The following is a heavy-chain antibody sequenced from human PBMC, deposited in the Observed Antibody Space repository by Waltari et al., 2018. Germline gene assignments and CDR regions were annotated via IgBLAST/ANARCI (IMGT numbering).Heavy chain of an antibody. V-gene: IGHV3-23*01. Sequence: EVQLLDSGGGLVQPGGSLRFSCAASGFYFTRYSLSWVRQAPGKRLDWVSTFSGGIDTTYYANSVKGRFTISRDNSKNTLYLQVNSLRAEDTAVYYCAKASLRTCSGARCYHFDYWGQGTVVTVSS. CDR1: GFYFTRYS. J-gene: IGHJ4*02. D-gene: IGHD2-15*01. CDR3: AKASLRTCSGARCYHFDY. CDR2: FSGGIDTT.